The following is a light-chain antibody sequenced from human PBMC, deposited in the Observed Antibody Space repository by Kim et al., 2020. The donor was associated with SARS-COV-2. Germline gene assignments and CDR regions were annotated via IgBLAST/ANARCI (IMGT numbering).Light chain of an antibody. CDR2: DVS. J-gene: IGLJ2*01. Sequence: GQSITISCTGTSGDVGGYIFVSWYQQQPGKAPKLILYDVSHRPSGVSSRFSGSKSGNRASLTIFGLQAEDEADYYCTSYTSTSTLVFGGGTQLTVL. V-gene: IGLV2-14*03. CDR1: SGDVGGYIF. CDR3: TSYTSTSTLV.